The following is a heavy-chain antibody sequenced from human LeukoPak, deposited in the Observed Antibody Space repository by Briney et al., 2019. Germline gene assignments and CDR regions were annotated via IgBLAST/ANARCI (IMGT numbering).Heavy chain of an antibody. CDR3: AKDSGLVGARYFFDF. Sequence: GGSLRLSCAASGFTFSSYAMSWVRQAPGKGLEWVSSISGSGGSTYYVDSVKGRFGISRDTSKNTLSLQMNSLRDEDTAVYYCAKDSGLVGARYFFDFWGQGTLVTVSS. V-gene: IGHV3-23*01. J-gene: IGHJ4*02. CDR2: ISGSGGST. CDR1: GFTFSSYA. D-gene: IGHD1-26*01.